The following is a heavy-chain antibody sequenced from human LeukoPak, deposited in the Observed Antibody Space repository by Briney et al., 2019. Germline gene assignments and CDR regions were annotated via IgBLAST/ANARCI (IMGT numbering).Heavy chain of an antibody. V-gene: IGHV1-2*06. CDR2: INPNSGGT. CDR1: GYTLTGYY. D-gene: IGHD3-10*01. J-gene: IGHJ4*02. Sequence: ASVKVSCKASGYTLTGYYMHWVRQAPGQGLEWMGRINPNSGGTNYAQKFQGRVTMTRDTSISTGYMELSRLRSDDTAVYYCARENYGSGTHFDYWGQGTLVTVSS. CDR3: ARENYGSGTHFDY.